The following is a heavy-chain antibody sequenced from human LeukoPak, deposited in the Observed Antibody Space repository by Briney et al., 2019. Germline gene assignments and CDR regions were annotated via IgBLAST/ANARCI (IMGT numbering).Heavy chain of an antibody. CDR1: GGTFSSYA. CDR3: ALDTAESYYFDY. J-gene: IGHJ4*02. CDR2: IIPIFGTA. V-gene: IGHV1-69*06. Sequence: GSSVKVSCKASGGTFSSYAISWGRQAPGQGLEWMGGIIPIFGTANYAQKFQGRVTITADKSTSTAYMELSSLRSEDTAVYYCALDTAESYYFDYWGQGTLVTVSS. D-gene: IGHD5-18*01.